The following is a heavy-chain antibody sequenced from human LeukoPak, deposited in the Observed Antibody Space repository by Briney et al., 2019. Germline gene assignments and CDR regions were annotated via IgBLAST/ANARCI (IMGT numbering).Heavy chain of an antibody. Sequence: SQTLSLTCAISGDSVSSNSAAWNWIRQSPSRGLEWLGRTYYRSKWYNDYAVSVKSRITINPDTSKNQFSLQLNSVTPEDTAVYYCARDGLLPAYVIYYYMDVWGKGTTVTVSS. CDR3: ARDGLLPAYVIYYYMDV. D-gene: IGHD1-26*01. CDR2: TYYRSKWYN. V-gene: IGHV6-1*01. CDR1: GDSVSSNSAA. J-gene: IGHJ6*03.